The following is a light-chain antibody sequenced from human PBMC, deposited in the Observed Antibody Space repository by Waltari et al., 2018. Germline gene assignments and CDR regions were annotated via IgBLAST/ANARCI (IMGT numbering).Light chain of an antibody. V-gene: IGLV2-14*01. CDR1: SNDVGGYNS. CDR2: DVS. Sequence: QSALTQPASVSGSPGQSVTIFCTGTSNDVGGYNSVSWYQEHPGQAPRVIIYDVSERPSGVSDRFSASKSGNTASLTISGLQAEDEADYYCSSQSSNNVVLFGGGTKLTVL. J-gene: IGLJ2*01. CDR3: SSQSSNNVVL.